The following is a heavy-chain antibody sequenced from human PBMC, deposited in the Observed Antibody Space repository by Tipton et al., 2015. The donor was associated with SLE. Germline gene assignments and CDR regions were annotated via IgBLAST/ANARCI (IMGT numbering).Heavy chain of an antibody. D-gene: IGHD3-10*01. CDR2: MYHNRAA. Sequence: TLSLTCAVYGGSFSVYYWSWIRQPPGKGLEWIGYMYHNRAANYHPSLKSRVTISIDTSKNEFSLKLTSLTAADTATYYCARHKGVIIALDYWGQGALVTVSS. J-gene: IGHJ4*02. CDR1: GGSFSVYY. CDR3: ARHKGVIIALDY. V-gene: IGHV4-59*08.